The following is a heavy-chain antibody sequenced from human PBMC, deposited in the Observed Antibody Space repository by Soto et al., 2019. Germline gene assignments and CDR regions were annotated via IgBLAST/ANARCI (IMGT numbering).Heavy chain of an antibody. Sequence: SETLSLTCTVSGGSISSYYWSWIRQPPGKGLEWIGYIYYSGSTNYNPSLKSRVTISVDTSKNQFSLKLSSVTAADTAVYYCARGQARGGSYYRFDYWGQGTLVTVSS. D-gene: IGHD1-26*01. J-gene: IGHJ4*02. V-gene: IGHV4-59*01. CDR3: ARGQARGGSYYRFDY. CDR1: GGSISSYY. CDR2: IYYSGST.